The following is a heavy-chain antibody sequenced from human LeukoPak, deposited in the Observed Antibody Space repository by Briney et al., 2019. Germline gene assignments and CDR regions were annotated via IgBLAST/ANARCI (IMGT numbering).Heavy chain of an antibody. CDR3: ARTLYVAAVPGDLDY. CDR2: IIPIFGTA. J-gene: IGHJ4*02. CDR1: GGTFSSYA. D-gene: IGHD6-13*01. V-gene: IGHV1-69*06. Sequence: ASVKVSCKASGGTFSSYAISWVRQAPGQGLEWMGGIIPIFGTANYAQKFQGRVTITADKSTSTAYMELSRLRSDDTAFYYCARTLYVAAVPGDLDYWGQGTLVTVSS.